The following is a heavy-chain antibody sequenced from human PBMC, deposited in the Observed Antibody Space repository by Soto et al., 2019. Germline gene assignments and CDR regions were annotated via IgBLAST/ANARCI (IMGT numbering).Heavy chain of an antibody. J-gene: IGHJ5*02. CDR1: GGSISSSSYY. CDR2: IYYSGST. V-gene: IGHV4-39*01. CDR3: ARLGVRFLEWLPASWFDP. D-gene: IGHD3-3*01. Sequence: QLQLQESGPGLVKPSETLSLTCTVSGGSISSSSYYWGWIRQPPGKGLEWIGSIYYSGSTYYNPSLKSRVTISVDTSKNQFSLKLSSVTAADTAVYYCARLGVRFLEWLPASWFDPWGQGTLVTVSS.